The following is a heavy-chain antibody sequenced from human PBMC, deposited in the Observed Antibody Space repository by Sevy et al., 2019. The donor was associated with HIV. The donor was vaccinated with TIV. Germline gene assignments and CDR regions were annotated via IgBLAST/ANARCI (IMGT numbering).Heavy chain of an antibody. CDR1: GGSISNYY. Sequence: SETLSLTCTVSGGSISNYYWSWIRQPPGQGLEWIGYIHYSGSTNYNPALKSRVTRSVDTSKNQFSLNLSSVTAADTAVYYCARRGSTYYYDSSGLDYWGQGTLVTVSS. CDR3: ARRGSTYYYDSSGLDY. J-gene: IGHJ4*02. CDR2: IHYSGST. V-gene: IGHV4-59*01. D-gene: IGHD3-22*01.